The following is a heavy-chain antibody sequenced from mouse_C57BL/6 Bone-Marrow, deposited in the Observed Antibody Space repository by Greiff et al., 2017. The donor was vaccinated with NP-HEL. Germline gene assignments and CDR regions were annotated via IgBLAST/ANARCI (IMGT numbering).Heavy chain of an antibody. CDR3: ARNSYFDY. J-gene: IGHJ2*01. CDR2: IHPNSGST. Sequence: QVQLQQPGAELVKPGASVKLSCKASGYTFPSSWMHWVKQRPGQGLEWIGMIHPNSGSTNYNEKFKSKPTLPVDKSSRTAYIQLSSLTSEDSAFFYCARNSYFDYWGEGTTLTVSS. V-gene: IGHV1-64*01. CDR1: GYTFPSSW.